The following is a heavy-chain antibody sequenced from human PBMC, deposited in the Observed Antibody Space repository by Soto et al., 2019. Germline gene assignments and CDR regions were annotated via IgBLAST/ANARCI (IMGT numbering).Heavy chain of an antibody. CDR1: GGTFSSYT. J-gene: IGHJ4*02. D-gene: IGHD3-22*01. CDR3: AVHYYASSGYYAY. Sequence: QVQLVQSGAEVKKPGSSVKVSCKASGGTFSSYTISWVRQAPGQGLEWMGRIIPILGIANYAQKFQGRVTITADKSTSTAYMELSSLRSEDTAVYYCAVHYYASSGYYAYWGQGTLVTVSS. V-gene: IGHV1-69*02. CDR2: IIPILGIA.